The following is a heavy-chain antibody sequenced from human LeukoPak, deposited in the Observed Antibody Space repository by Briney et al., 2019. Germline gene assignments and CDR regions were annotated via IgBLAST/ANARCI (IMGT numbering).Heavy chain of an antibody. J-gene: IGHJ3*02. CDR1: GFTFSSYS. V-gene: IGHV3-48*01. Sequence: GGSLRLSCAASGFTFSSYSMNWVRQAPGKGLEWVSYMSSGSRTIYYAGSVKGRFTISRDNAKNSLYLQMNSLRAEDTAVYYCARQDYGDSDAFDIWGQGTMVTVSS. CDR3: ARQDYGDSDAFDI. CDR2: MSSGSRTI. D-gene: IGHD4-17*01.